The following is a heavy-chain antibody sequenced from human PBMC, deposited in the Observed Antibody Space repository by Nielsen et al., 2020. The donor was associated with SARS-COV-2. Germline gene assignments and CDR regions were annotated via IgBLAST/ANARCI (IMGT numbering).Heavy chain of an antibody. Sequence: SVKVSCKASGGTFSSYAISWVRQAPGQGLEWMGRIIPILGIANYAQKFQGRVTITADKSTSTAYMELSSLRSEDTAVYYCARDYGSGSYYLPALYYYYGMDVWGQGTTVTVSS. V-gene: IGHV1-69*04. CDR3: ARDYGSGSYYLPALYYYYGMDV. J-gene: IGHJ6*02. CDR1: GGTFSSYA. D-gene: IGHD3-10*01. CDR2: IIPILGIA.